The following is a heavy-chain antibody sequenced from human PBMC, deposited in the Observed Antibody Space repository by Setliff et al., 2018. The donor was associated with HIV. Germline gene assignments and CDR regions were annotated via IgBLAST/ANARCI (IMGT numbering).Heavy chain of an antibody. CDR1: GFTFSSYV. CDR2: TWYDGRTT. CDR3: AKVGREYNGYDLTFDS. J-gene: IGHJ4*02. D-gene: IGHD5-12*01. V-gene: IGHV3-30*02. Sequence: GGSLRLSCAASGFTFSSYVMHWVRQAPGKGLEWVALTWYDGRTTYYADSVKGRFTISRDNSKSTLNLQMNTLRPEDTAMYYCAKVGREYNGYDLTFDSWGQGTLVTVSS.